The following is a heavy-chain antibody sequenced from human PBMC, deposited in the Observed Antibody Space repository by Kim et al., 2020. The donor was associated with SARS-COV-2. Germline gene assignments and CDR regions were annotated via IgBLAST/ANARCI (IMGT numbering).Heavy chain of an antibody. D-gene: IGHD2-2*01. CDR1: GGSFSGYY. V-gene: IGHV4-34*01. J-gene: IGHJ4*02. CDR3: ARGGLIYD. Sequence: SETLSLTCAVYGGSFSGYYWSWIRQPPGKGLEWIGEINHSGSTNYNPSLKSRVTISVDTSKNQFSLKLSSVTAADTAVYYCARGGLIYDWGQGTLVTVSS. CDR2: INHSGST.